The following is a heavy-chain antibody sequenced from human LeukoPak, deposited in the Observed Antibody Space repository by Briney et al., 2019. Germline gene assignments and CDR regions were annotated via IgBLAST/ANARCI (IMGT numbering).Heavy chain of an antibody. Sequence: ASVKVSCKASGYTFTSYDINWVRQATGQGLEWMGWINPNSGNTGYAQKFQGRVTMTRDTSTSTVYMELSSLRSEDTAVYYCAREIGPRQLHLWGSAFDYWGQGTLVTVSS. CDR2: INPNSGNT. CDR3: AREIGPRQLHLWGSAFDY. V-gene: IGHV1-8*01. D-gene: IGHD5-18*01. J-gene: IGHJ4*02. CDR1: GYTFTSYD.